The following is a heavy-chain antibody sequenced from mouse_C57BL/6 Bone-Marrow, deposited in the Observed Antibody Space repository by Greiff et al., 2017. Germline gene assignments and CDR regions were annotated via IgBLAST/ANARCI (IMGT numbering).Heavy chain of an antibody. CDR2: IDPSDSYT. D-gene: IGHD1-1*01. CDR3: ARRGDYYGSSYECYAMDY. J-gene: IGHJ4*01. CDR1: GYTFTSYW. Sequence: VQLQQPGAELVRPGTSVKLSCKASGYTFTSYWMHWVKQRPGQGLEWIGEIDPSDSYTNYNQKFKGKATLTVDTSSSTAYMQLSSLTTEDSAVYYCARRGDYYGSSYECYAMDYWGQGTTVTVSS. V-gene: IGHV1-59*01.